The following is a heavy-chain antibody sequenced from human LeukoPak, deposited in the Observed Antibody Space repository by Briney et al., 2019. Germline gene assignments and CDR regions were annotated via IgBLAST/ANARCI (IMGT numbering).Heavy chain of an antibody. D-gene: IGHD4-17*01. Sequence: TGGSLRLSCAASGFTFSAYSMNWVRQAPGKGLEWVSSISSSSTYIYYADSVKGRFTISRDDAKNSLYLQMNSLRAEDTAVYYCARDLNSAPYYGDHFDYWGQGTLVTVSS. CDR3: ARDLNSAPYYGDHFDY. V-gene: IGHV3-21*01. CDR1: GFTFSAYS. CDR2: ISSSSTYI. J-gene: IGHJ4*02.